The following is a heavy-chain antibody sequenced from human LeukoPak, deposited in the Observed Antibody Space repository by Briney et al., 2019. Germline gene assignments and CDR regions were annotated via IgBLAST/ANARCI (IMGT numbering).Heavy chain of an antibody. J-gene: IGHJ4*02. CDR1: GGSFSGYY. D-gene: IGHD6-13*01. CDR2: INHSGST. CDR3: ARGPGSSWKVGFDY. V-gene: IGHV4-34*01. Sequence: SETLSLTCAVYGGSFSGYYWSWIRQPPGKGLEWIGEINHSGSTNYNPSLKSRVTISVDTSKNQFSLKLSSVTAADTAVYYCARGPGSSWKVGFDYWGQGTLVTVSS.